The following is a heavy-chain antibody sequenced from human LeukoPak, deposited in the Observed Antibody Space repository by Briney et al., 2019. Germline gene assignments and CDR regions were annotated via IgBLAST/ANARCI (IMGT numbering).Heavy chain of an antibody. V-gene: IGHV3-7*01. J-gene: IGHJ4*02. CDR2: IKKDGREK. D-gene: IGHD2-2*02. CDR3: AKAHFVPVYCSSTSCYKDYFVY. Sequence: GGSLRLSCAAPGFTVSSNYMSSVRQAPGKGLEWVANIKKDGREKYYVDSVKGRFTIARDNAKKSLYQQMNSLRAEDTAVYYCAKAHFVPVYCSSTSCYKDYFVYGGQGTLVTVSS. CDR1: GFTVSSNY.